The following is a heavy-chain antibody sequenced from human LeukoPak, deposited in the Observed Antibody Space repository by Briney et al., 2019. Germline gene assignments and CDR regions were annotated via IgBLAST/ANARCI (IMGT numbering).Heavy chain of an antibody. V-gene: IGHV3-30*04. CDR1: GFTFSSYA. J-gene: IGHJ4*02. D-gene: IGHD1-1*01. Sequence: GGSLSLSCAASGFTFSSYAMHRVRPAPGKGLAWVAVISYDGSNKYYADSVKGRFTISRDNSKNTLYLQMNSLRAEDTAVYYCARDWNEYYFDYWGQGTLVTVSS. CDR2: ISYDGSNK. CDR3: ARDWNEYYFDY.